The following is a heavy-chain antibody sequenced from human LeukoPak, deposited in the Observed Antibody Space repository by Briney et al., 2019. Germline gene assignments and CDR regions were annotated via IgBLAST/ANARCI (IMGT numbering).Heavy chain of an antibody. V-gene: IGHV5-51*01. D-gene: IGHD2/OR15-2a*01. CDR3: ARAGYSNRWDGVDY. Sequence: GDSLKISCKGSGYTFTNYWIGWVRQMPGKGLEFMGIIYPGDSDTRYSPSFQGQVTISVDKSINTAYLQWSSLKASGSAMYYCARAGYSNRWDGVDYWGQGTLVTVSS. J-gene: IGHJ4*02. CDR1: GYTFTNYW. CDR2: IYPGDSDT.